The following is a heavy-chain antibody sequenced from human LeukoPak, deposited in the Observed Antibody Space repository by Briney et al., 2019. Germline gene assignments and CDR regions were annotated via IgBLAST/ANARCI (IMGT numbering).Heavy chain of an antibody. CDR1: GGSISSGGYY. Sequence: SETLSLTCTVSGGSISSGGYYWSWIRQHPGKGLEWIGYLYYSGSTYYNPSLKSRVTISVDTSKNQFSLKLSSVTAADTAVYYCARGSWIMYYFDYWGQGTLVTVSS. J-gene: IGHJ4*02. D-gene: IGHD2-2*03. V-gene: IGHV4-31*03. CDR2: LYYSGST. CDR3: ARGSWIMYYFDY.